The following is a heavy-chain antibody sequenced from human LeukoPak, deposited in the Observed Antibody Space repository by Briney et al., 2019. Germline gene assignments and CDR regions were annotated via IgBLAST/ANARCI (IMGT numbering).Heavy chain of an antibody. CDR2: IIPVFGTV. CDR1: GDNFNNYV. D-gene: IGHD6-13*01. V-gene: IGHV1-69*01. Sequence: SVKVSCKASGDNFNNYVISWVRQAPGQGLEWMGGIIPVFGTVKYSQKFQGRVTITADEPTSTAYMQLDSLESSDTALYFCAAAGGSNWYIYWGQGTLVSVSS. CDR3: AAAGGSNWYIY. J-gene: IGHJ4*02.